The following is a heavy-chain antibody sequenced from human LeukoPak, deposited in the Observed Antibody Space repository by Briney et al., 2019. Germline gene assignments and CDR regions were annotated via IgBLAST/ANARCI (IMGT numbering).Heavy chain of an antibody. J-gene: IGHJ2*01. CDR2: IIPIFGTA. D-gene: IGHD6-13*01. CDR1: GGTFSSYA. V-gene: IGHV1-69*05. Sequence: GSSVKVSCKASGGTFSSYAISWVRQAPGQGLEWMGRIIPIFGTANYAQKFQGRVTITTDESTSTAYMELSSLRSEDTAVYYCATRTSSSWYIHDWYFDLWGRGTLVTVSS. CDR3: ATRTSSSWYIHDWYFDL.